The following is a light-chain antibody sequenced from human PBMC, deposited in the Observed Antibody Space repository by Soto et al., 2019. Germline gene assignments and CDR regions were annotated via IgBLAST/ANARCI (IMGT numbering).Light chain of an antibody. J-gene: IGKJ1*01. CDR1: QSISSY. CDR2: AAS. CDR3: QQRET. Sequence: DIQMTQSPSSLSASVGDRVTITCRASQSISSYLNWYQQKPGKAPKLLIYAASSLQSGVPSRFSGSGSGTDCTLTISSLQPEDFATYYCQQRETFGQGTKVDIK. V-gene: IGKV1-39*01.